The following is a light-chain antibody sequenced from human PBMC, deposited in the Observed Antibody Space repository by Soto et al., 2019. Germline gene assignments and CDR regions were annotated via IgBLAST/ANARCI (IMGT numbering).Light chain of an antibody. J-gene: IGKJ2*01. CDR3: QQSYSTPYT. Sequence: DIQMTQSPSSLSASVGDRVTITCRASQSISSYLNWYQQKPGKAPKLLIYAASSLQIGVPSRFSGSGSGTDVTLTISSLPPEDFATYYCQQSYSTPYTFGQGTKLEIK. V-gene: IGKV1-39*01. CDR1: QSISSY. CDR2: AAS.